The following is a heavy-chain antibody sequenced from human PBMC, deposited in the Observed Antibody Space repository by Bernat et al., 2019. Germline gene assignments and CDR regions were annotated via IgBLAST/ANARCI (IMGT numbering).Heavy chain of an antibody. D-gene: IGHD6-19*01. J-gene: IGHJ4*02. CDR3: ARERSWGKGSGWYGADY. Sequence: QVQLVQSGAEVKKPGSSVKVSCKASGDTFSSNAISWVRQAPGQGLEWMGRIIPILGIPNYAPKFQGRVTMTADKSTNIGYMELSSLTSEDTAVYYCARERSWGKGSGWYGADYWGQGTLVTVSS. CDR1: GDTFSSNA. CDR2: IIPILGIP. V-gene: IGHV1-69*04.